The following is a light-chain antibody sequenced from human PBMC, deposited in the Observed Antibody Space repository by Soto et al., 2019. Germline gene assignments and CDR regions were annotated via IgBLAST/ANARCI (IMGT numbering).Light chain of an antibody. CDR1: QSISSW. CDR2: KAS. J-gene: IGKJ1*01. V-gene: IGKV1-5*03. Sequence: DIQMTQSPSTLSASVGDRVTITCRASQSISSWLAWYQQKPGKAPKLLIYKASSVERGVPSRFSGSGSGTEFPLTISRLQPDDFATYYCQQYNSYSTFGQGTKVEIK. CDR3: QQYNSYST.